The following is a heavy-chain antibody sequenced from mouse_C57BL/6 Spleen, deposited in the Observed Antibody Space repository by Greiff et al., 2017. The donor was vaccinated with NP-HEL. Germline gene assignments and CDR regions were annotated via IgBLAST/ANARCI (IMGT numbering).Heavy chain of an antibody. CDR1: GFTFSSYT. CDR2: ISGGGGNT. J-gene: IGHJ2*01. V-gene: IGHV5-9*01. Sequence: EVMLVESGGGLVKPGGSLKLSCAASGFTFSSYTMSWVRQTPEKRLEWVATISGGGGNTYYPDSVKGRFTISRDNAKNTLYLQMSSLRSEDTALYYCARSWSYYFDYWGQGTTLTVSS. CDR3: ARSWSYYFDY.